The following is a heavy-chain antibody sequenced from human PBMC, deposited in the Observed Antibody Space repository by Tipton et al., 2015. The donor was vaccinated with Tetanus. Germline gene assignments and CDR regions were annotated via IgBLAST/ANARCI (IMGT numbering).Heavy chain of an antibody. V-gene: IGHV1-58*01. D-gene: IGHD4-17*01. Sequence: QLVQSGAEVKKPGTSVKVSCKASGFTFSSSGVQWVRQARGQRLEWIGWIVVGSGNINYAQKFQERVTITRDMSTSTAYMELSSLRSEDTAVYYCAAVPYGDSRYYFDYWGQGTLVTVSS. J-gene: IGHJ4*02. CDR2: IVVGSGNI. CDR1: GFTFSSSG. CDR3: AAVPYGDSRYYFDY.